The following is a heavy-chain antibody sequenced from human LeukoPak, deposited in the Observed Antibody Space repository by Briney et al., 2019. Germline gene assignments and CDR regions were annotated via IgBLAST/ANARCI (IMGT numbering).Heavy chain of an antibody. J-gene: IGHJ4*02. Sequence: GGSLRLSCTVSGFTLSSYEMSWIRQAPGKGLEWVSAISGSGGSTYYADSVKGRFTISRDNSKNTLYLQMNSLRAEDTAVYYCAKETSYYYGSGSFDYWGQGTLVTVSS. CDR3: AKETSYYYGSGSFDY. CDR2: ISGSGGST. V-gene: IGHV3-23*01. D-gene: IGHD3-10*01. CDR1: GFTLSSYE.